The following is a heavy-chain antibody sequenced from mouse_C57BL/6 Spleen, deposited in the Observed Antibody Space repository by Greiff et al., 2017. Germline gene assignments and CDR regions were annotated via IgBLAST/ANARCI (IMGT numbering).Heavy chain of an antibody. J-gene: IGHJ2*01. D-gene: IGHD1-1*01. CDR2: IHPNSGST. Sequence: QVQLQQPGAEPVKPGASVKLSCKASGYTFTSYWMHWVKQRPGQGLEWIGMIHPNSGSTNYNEKFKSKATLTVDKSSSTAYMQLSSLTSEDSAVYYCARADYYGSSSYYFDYWGQGTTLTVSS. CDR1: GYTFTSYW. CDR3: ARADYYGSSSYYFDY. V-gene: IGHV1-64*01.